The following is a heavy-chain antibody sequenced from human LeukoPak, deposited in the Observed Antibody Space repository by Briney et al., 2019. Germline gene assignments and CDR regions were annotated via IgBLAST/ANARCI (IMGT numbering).Heavy chain of an antibody. CDR1: GFTFSNAW. CDR3: IATYYYDSSGYALDY. Sequence: GGSLRLSCAASGFTFSNAWMSWVRQAPGKGLEWVGRIKSKTEGGTTGYAAPVKGRLTISRDDSKNTLYLQMNSLKTEDTAVYYCIATYYYDSSGYALDYWGQGTLVTVSS. J-gene: IGHJ4*02. CDR2: IKSKTEGGTT. V-gene: IGHV3-15*01. D-gene: IGHD3-22*01.